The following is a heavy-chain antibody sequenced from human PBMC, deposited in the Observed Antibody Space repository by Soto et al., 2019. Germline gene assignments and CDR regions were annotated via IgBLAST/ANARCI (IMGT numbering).Heavy chain of an antibody. CDR3: ARVQTTVTTYWFDP. V-gene: IGHV4-31*03. J-gene: IGHJ5*02. CDR2: IYYSGST. CDR1: GTSISSVSSAAYY. D-gene: IGHD4-17*01. Sequence: SETLSLTCTVSGTSISSVSSAAYYWSWIRQHPGKGLQWIGYIYYSGSTNHNPSLKSRVTMSVVTSKNQFSLKLSSVTAADTAVYYCARVQTTVTTYWFDPWGQGILVTVSS.